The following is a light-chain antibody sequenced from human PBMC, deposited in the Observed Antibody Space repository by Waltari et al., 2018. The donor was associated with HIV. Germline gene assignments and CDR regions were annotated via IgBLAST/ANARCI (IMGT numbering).Light chain of an antibody. CDR2: WAS. CDR3: QQYHSTPVT. Sequence: DIVMTQSPDSLAVSLGERATIHCKSSQSVLYSSYNKNYLTWYQQKPGQPPKLLVYWASTRESGVPDRFSGSGSGTDFTLTIRSLQAEDVAVYCCQQYHSTPVTLGPGTKVDIK. CDR1: QSVLYSSYNKNY. V-gene: IGKV4-1*01. J-gene: IGKJ3*01.